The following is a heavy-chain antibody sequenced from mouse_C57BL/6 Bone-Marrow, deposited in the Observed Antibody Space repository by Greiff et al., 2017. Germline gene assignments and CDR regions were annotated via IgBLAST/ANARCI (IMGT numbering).Heavy chain of an antibody. J-gene: IGHJ4*01. V-gene: IGHV5-6*01. CDR1: GFTFSSYG. CDR3: ARTATVVDYALDY. Sequence: EVQLVESGGDLVKPGGSLKLSCAASGFTFSSYGMSWVRQTPDKRLEWVATISSGGSYNYYPDSVKGRFTISRDNAKNTLYLQMSSLKSEDTAMYYCARTATVVDYALDYWGQGTAVTVSS. D-gene: IGHD1-1*01. CDR2: ISSGGSYN.